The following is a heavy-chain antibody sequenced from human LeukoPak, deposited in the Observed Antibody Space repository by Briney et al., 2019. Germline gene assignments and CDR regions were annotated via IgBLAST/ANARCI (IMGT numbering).Heavy chain of an antibody. D-gene: IGHD2-2*01. CDR2: ISWNSGSI. CDR1: GFTFDDYA. J-gene: IGHJ6*02. V-gene: IGHV3-9*01. Sequence: PGRSLRLSCAASGFTFDDYAMHWVRQAPGKGLEWVSGISWNSGSIGYADSVKGRFTISRDNAKNSLYLQMNSLRAEDTALYYCAKDLSSTRFYYYGMDFWGQGTTVTVSS. CDR3: AKDLSSTRFYYYGMDF.